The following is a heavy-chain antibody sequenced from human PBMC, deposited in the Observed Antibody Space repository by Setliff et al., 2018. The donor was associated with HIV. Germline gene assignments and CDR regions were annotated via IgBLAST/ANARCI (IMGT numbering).Heavy chain of an antibody. CDR1: GFTFVDYA. J-gene: IGHJ4*02. V-gene: IGHV3-49*04. CDR2: IRRNIDGGTI. CDR3: TRWTAVSHFDY. D-gene: IGHD4-17*01. Sequence: GSLRLSCTASGFTFVDYAVSWVRQAPGKGLEWVSLIRRNIDGGTIEYAASVKGRFTISKDDSKNVAYLQMNSLNREDTGVYYCTRWTAVSHFDYWGQGTLVTVSS.